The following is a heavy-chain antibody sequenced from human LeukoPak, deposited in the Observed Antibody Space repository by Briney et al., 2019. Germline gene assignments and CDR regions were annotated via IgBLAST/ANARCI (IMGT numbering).Heavy chain of an antibody. V-gene: IGHV3-48*01. Sequence: PGGSLRLSCTASGFTFNTYSMNWVRQAPGKWLEWVSYISSDSKTIYYADSVKGRFTISRDNAKNSLYLQMDSLRAEDTAVYYCASPFDYWGQGTLVTVSS. CDR2: ISSDSKTI. J-gene: IGHJ4*02. CDR1: GFTFNTYS. CDR3: ASPFDY.